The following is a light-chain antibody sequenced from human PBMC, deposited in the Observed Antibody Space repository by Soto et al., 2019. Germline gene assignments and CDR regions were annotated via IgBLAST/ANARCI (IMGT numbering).Light chain of an antibody. CDR1: NSDVGCYNY. J-gene: IGLJ1*01. Sequence: ALTQPASVSGSPGQSITISCTGTNSDVGCYNYVSWYQQHPGKAPELMIYEVSHRPSGVSNRFSGSKSDNTASLTISGLQAEDEADYYCSSYTSISTLYVFGTGTKVTVL. CDR3: SSYTSISTLYV. CDR2: EVS. V-gene: IGLV2-14*01.